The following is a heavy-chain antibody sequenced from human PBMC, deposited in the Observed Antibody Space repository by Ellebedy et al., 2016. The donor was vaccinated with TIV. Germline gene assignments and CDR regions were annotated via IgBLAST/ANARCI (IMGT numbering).Heavy chain of an antibody. Sequence: PGGSLRLSCAVSGFTFSSYWMHWVRQVPGKGLVWVSRITPDGRATTYADSVKGRFTISRDNAKNTLFLQMNSLRAEDTAIYYCARDQIDYYSSGGDDFDYWGQGTLVTVSS. CDR1: GFTFSSYW. J-gene: IGHJ4*02. CDR3: ARDQIDYYSSGGDDFDY. V-gene: IGHV3-74*01. D-gene: IGHD2-15*01. CDR2: ITPDGRAT.